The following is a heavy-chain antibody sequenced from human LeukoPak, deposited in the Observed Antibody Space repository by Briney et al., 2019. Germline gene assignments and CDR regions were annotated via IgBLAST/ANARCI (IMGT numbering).Heavy chain of an antibody. CDR3: ARWGILDYYYGMDV. J-gene: IGHJ6*02. V-gene: IGHV3-33*01. CDR2: IWYDGSNK. D-gene: IGHD2-15*01. Sequence: GGSLRLSCAASGFTFSSYGMHWVRQAPGKGLEWVAVIWYDGSNKYYADSVKGRFTISRDNSKNTLYLQMNSLRAEDTAVYYCARWGILDYYYGMDVWGQGTTVTVSS. CDR1: GFTFSSYG.